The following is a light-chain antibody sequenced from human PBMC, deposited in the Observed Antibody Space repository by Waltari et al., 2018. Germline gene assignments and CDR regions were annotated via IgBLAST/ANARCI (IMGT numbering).Light chain of an antibody. J-gene: IGKJ2*01. Sequence: EIVMTQSPATLSVSPGERATLSCRASQSIGRDLAWYQQKPGQAPSLLIYGASTRVTGVPARFSGSGSGTDFTLTISSLQSEDFAVYYCQQYNKWPPYTFGQGTKLEIK. CDR3: QQYNKWPPYT. CDR1: QSIGRD. CDR2: GAS. V-gene: IGKV3-15*01.